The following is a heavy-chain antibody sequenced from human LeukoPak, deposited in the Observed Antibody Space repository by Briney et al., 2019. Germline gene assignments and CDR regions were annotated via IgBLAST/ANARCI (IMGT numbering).Heavy chain of an antibody. V-gene: IGHV3-48*03. D-gene: IGHD1-1*01. CDR2: IRSNGSNI. CDR1: GFTVSSYE. Sequence: GGALRLSCAAPGFTVSSYEMTWVRQAPGKGLEGVSYIRSNGSNIYYADSVKDRFPISRDNAKNSLYLQMDILGPDDTFVYDCARDVEPDAFDIWGQGTVVTVSS. CDR3: ARDVEPDAFDI. J-gene: IGHJ3*02.